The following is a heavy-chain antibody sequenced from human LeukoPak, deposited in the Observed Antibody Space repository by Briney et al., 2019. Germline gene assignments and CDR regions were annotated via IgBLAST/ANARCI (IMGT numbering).Heavy chain of an antibody. CDR1: GGSISSRSYY. D-gene: IGHD3-22*01. CDR2: FYYSGST. Sequence: PSETLSLTCTVSGGSISSRSYYWGWIRQPPGKGLEWIGSFYYSGSTYYNPSLKSRVTISADTSKNQFSLKLNSVTAADTAIYYCARRAYYDSSGYYPASGYFALWGRGTLVTVSS. J-gene: IGHJ2*01. V-gene: IGHV4-39*01. CDR3: ARRAYYDSSGYYPASGYFAL.